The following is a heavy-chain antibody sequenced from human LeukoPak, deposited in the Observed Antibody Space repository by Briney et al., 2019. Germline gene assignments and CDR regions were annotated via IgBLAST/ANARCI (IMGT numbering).Heavy chain of an antibody. J-gene: IGHJ4*02. V-gene: IGHV1-2*02. Sequence: ASVKVSCKASGYTFTGYYMHWVRQAPGQGLEWMGWINPNSGGTNYAQKFQGRVTMTRDTSISTAYMELSRLRSDDTAVYYCAGALWRSGYDLHYWGQGTLVTVSS. CDR1: GYTFTGYY. CDR3: AGALWRSGYDLHY. CDR2: INPNSGGT. D-gene: IGHD5-12*01.